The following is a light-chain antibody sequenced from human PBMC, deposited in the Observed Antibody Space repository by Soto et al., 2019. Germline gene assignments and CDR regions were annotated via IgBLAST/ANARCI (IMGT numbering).Light chain of an antibody. Sequence: FQMTQSPSSLSASVGDRVTITCRASQSINTYLNWYQFKPGKAPKLLIFSSSHLQTGFPSRFSGSGSGTHFTLTITRLQHEDSATYYCQQSYSTRFTFGPGTQVEI. CDR2: SSS. CDR1: QSINTY. V-gene: IGKV1-39*01. CDR3: QQSYSTRFT. J-gene: IGKJ3*01.